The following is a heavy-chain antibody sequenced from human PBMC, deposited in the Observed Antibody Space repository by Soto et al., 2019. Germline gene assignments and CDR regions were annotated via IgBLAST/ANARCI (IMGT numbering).Heavy chain of an antibody. Sequence: PGGSLRLSCAASGFTFSSYWMSWVRQAPGKGLEWVANIKQDGSEKYYVDSVKGRFTISRDNAKNSLYLQMNSLRAEDTAVYYCAGRDRYYDSSGLFDYWGQGTMVTVSS. D-gene: IGHD3-22*01. J-gene: IGHJ4*02. CDR3: AGRDRYYDSSGLFDY. V-gene: IGHV3-7*01. CDR2: IKQDGSEK. CDR1: GFTFSSYW.